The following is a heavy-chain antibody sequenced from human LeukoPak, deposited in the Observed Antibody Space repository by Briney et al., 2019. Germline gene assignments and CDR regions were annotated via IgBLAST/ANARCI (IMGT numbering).Heavy chain of an antibody. D-gene: IGHD3-3*01. CDR3: ARADFGVVIGTLDH. CDR2: INPNSGGT. V-gene: IGHV1-2*02. J-gene: IGHJ4*02. CDR1: GYTFTGYY. Sequence: GASVKVSCKASGYTFTGYYMHWVRQAPGQGLEWMGWINPNSGGTTYAQKFQGRVTMTRDTSISTAYMEPSRLRSDDTAVYYCARADFGVVIGTLDHWGQGTLVTVSS.